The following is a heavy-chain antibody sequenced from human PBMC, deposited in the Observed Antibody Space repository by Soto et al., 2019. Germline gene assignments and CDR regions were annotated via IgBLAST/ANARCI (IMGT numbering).Heavy chain of an antibody. CDR2: NSTYNCNT. J-gene: IGHJ4*02. V-gene: IGHV1-18*01. D-gene: IGHD6-13*01. CDR3: GTGGSSTWYEALEY. Sequence: QVQLVQSGPEVKKPGASVKVSCKASGYTFTSYGINWVRQAPGQGLEWMGWNSTYNCNTNYAQKLQGRVTKTTDTATRTAYLELRSLRSDDTAGYYWGTGGSSTWYEALEYWGQGTLVTVSS. CDR1: GYTFTSYG.